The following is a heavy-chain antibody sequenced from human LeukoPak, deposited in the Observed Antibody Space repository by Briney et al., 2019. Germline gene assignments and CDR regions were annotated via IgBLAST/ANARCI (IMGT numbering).Heavy chain of an antibody. Sequence: PSETLSLTCAVYGGSFSGYYWSWIRQPPGKGLEWIGEINHSGSTNYNPSLKSRVTISINTSKNQFSLRLSSVIAADTAVYYCAVSFYRGTFDYWGRGTLVTASS. D-gene: IGHD3-10*01. CDR1: GGSFSGYY. J-gene: IGHJ4*02. V-gene: IGHV4-34*01. CDR2: INHSGST. CDR3: AVSFYRGTFDY.